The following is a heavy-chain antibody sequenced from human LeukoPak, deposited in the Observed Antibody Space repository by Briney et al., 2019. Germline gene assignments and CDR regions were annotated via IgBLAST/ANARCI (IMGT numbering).Heavy chain of an antibody. D-gene: IGHD3-10*01. Sequence: PGGSLRLSCAASGFTVSSNYMIWVRQAPGKGLEWVSIIYSGGSTYYADSVKGRFTISRDSSKNTLYLQMNSLRAEDTALYYCARPNGRFGESPLGAWGQGTLVTVSS. J-gene: IGHJ5*02. V-gene: IGHV3-53*01. CDR2: IYSGGST. CDR1: GFTVSSNY. CDR3: ARPNGRFGESPLGA.